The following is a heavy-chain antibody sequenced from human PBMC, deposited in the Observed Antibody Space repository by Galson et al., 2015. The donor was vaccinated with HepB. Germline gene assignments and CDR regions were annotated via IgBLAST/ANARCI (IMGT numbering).Heavy chain of an antibody. V-gene: IGHV3-15*07. CDR2: IKSKTDGGTT. CDR3: TTKGQPLLYQLNAFDI. J-gene: IGHJ3*02. Sequence: SLRLSCAASGFTFSNAWMNWVRQAPGKGLEWVGRIKSKTDGGTTGYAAPVKGRFTISRDDSKNTLYLQMNSLKTEDTAVYYCTTKGQPLLYQLNAFDIWGQGTMVTVSS. CDR1: GFTFSNAW. D-gene: IGHD2-2*02.